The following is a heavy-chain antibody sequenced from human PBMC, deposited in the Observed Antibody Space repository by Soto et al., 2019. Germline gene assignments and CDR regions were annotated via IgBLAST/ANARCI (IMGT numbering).Heavy chain of an antibody. Sequence: SLRLSCVASGFSFNSYAMHWFRQAPGKGLEWVAVISYDGSNKYYADSVKGRFTISRDNSRNTLYLQMNSLRGDDTAVYYCAREVTSGWFDPWGQGTLMTV. J-gene: IGHJ5*02. CDR2: ISYDGSNK. CDR3: AREVTSGWFDP. V-gene: IGHV3-30-3*01. CDR1: GFSFNSYA. D-gene: IGHD7-27*01.